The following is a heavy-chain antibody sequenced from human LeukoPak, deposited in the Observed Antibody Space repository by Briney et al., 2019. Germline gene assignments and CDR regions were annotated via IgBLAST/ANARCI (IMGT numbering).Heavy chain of an antibody. J-gene: IGHJ4*02. V-gene: IGHV5-51*01. CDR2: IYPGDPDI. CDR1: GYSFTSYW. D-gene: IGHD4-17*01. Sequence: GESLKISCKGSGYSFTSYWIGWVRQMPGKGLEWMGIIYPGDPDIRYSPSFQGQVTISADKSISTAYLQWSSLKASDTAMYYCARHQAGGILRSIFDYWGQGTLVTVSS. CDR3: ARHQAGGILRSIFDY.